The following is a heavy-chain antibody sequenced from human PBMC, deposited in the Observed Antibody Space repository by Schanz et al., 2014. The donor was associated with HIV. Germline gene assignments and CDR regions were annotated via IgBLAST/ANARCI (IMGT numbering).Heavy chain of an antibody. CDR1: GFTFSSYA. J-gene: IGHJ4*02. CDR2: IRGGGDT. Sequence: EEKMLESGGGLVQPGGSLRLSCAVSGFTFSSYAMTWVRQAPGKGLEWVSDIRGGGDTYYADSVRGRFTFSRDDSKNTLILQMNSLRVEDTAVYYCGGHGGFSYWGQGTRVAVSP. D-gene: IGHD6-25*01. V-gene: IGHV3-23*01. CDR3: GGHGGFSY.